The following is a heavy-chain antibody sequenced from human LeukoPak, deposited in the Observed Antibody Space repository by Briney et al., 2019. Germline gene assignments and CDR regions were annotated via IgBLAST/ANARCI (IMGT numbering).Heavy chain of an antibody. J-gene: IGHJ5*02. CDR2: ISYDESNK. CDR1: GFTFSSYG. D-gene: IGHD6-6*01. V-gene: IGHV3-30*18. CDR3: AKEGIDSGSNWFDP. Sequence: GRSLRLSCAASGFTFSSYGMHWVRQAPGKGLEWVAVISYDESNKYYTDSVKGRFTISRDNSKNTLYLPMNSLRAEDRAVYSCAKEGIDSGSNWFDPWGQGTLVTVSS.